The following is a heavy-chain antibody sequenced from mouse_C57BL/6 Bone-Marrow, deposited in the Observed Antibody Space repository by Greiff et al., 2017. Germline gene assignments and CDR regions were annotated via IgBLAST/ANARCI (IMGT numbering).Heavy chain of an antibody. Sequence: EVKLVESGGGLVQPGGSLSLSCAASGFTFTDYYMSWVRQPPGKALEWLGFIRNKANGYTTEYSASVKGRFTISRDNSQSILYLQMNALRAEDSATYYCARSRVYVYDYGYWYFDVWGTGTTVTVSS. D-gene: IGHD2-4*01. CDR1: GFTFTDYY. CDR2: IRNKANGYTT. V-gene: IGHV7-3*01. J-gene: IGHJ1*03. CDR3: ARSRVYVYDYGYWYFDV.